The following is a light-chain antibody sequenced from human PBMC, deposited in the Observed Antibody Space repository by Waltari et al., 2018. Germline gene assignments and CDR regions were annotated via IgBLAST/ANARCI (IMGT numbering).Light chain of an antibody. CDR3: QQYYSNPIT. Sequence: DIVMTQSPDSLAVSLGERATINCKSSQSILYSKNYLAWYHQKPGQPPKLLIYWASTREFGVPDRFRGSGSGADFTLTISSLQAEDVAVYFCQQYYSNPITFGQGTRLEIK. V-gene: IGKV4-1*01. CDR1: QSILYSKNY. J-gene: IGKJ5*01. CDR2: WAS.